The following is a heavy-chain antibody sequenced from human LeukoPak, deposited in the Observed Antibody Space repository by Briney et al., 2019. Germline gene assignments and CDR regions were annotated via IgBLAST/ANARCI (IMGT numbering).Heavy chain of an antibody. CDR3: ARVGSSGYYTPIGAFDI. Sequence: ASVKVSCKASGYTFTGYYMHWVRQAPGQGLEWMGWINPNSGGTNYAQKFQGRVTMTRDMSISTAYMELSRLRSDDTAVYYCARVGSSGYYTPIGAFDIWGQGTMVTVSS. D-gene: IGHD3-22*01. J-gene: IGHJ3*02. CDR2: INPNSGGT. V-gene: IGHV1-2*02. CDR1: GYTFTGYY.